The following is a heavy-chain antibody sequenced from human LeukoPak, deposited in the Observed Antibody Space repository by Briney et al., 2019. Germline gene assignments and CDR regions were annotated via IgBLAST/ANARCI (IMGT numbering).Heavy chain of an antibody. V-gene: IGHV4-59*01. J-gene: IGHJ4*02. CDR2: IYYSGST. CDR3: ARRAGYSSLDY. Sequence: SETLSLTCTVSGGSISSYYWSWIRQPPGKGLEWIGYIYYSGSTNYNPSLKSRVTISVDTSKNQFSLKLSSVTAADTAVYYCARRAGYSSLDYWGQGTLVTVSS. D-gene: IGHD6-13*01. CDR1: GGSISSYY.